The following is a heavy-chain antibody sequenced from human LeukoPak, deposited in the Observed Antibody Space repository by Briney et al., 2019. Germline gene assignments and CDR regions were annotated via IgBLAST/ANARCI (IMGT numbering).Heavy chain of an antibody. D-gene: IGHD2-8*01. CDR2: IYYSGST. CDR3: ARDRACSNGICSYFDY. J-gene: IGHJ4*02. CDR1: GGSITSTNY. V-gene: IGHV4-39*01. Sequence: TSETLSLTCGVSGGSITSTNYWTWVRQPPGKGLEWIGSIYYSGSTWYNPSLKGRVTLSADTSKNQFSMKLTSVTAADTAVYYCARDRACSNGICSYFDYWGQGTVVTVSS.